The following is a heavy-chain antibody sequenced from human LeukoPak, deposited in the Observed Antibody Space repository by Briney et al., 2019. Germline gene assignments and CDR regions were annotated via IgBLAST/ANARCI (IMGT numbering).Heavy chain of an antibody. CDR3: AVLTGRHPNFDY. CDR1: GLTFSSYG. D-gene: IGHD3-16*01. V-gene: IGHV3-30*03. Sequence: GGSLRLSCAAPGLTFSSYGWNWVRQPPGKGLEWVAVISYDGSNKYYADSVKGRFTISRDNSKNTLYLQMNSLRAEDTAVYYCAVLTGRHPNFDYWGQGTLVTVSS. J-gene: IGHJ4*02. CDR2: ISYDGSNK.